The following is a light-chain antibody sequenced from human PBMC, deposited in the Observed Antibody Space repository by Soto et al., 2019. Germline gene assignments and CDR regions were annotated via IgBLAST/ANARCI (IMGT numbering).Light chain of an antibody. V-gene: IGKV1-5*01. CDR2: DAS. CDR1: ERISGW. Sequence: DIHMTQSPSTLSASLGDSVTITCRASERISGWLAWYQQKPGKAPKLLIYDASSLQSGVPTRFSGGGSGTEFTRTISSLQPDDFATYYCQQYNSYSTFGPGTIVEI. CDR3: QQYNSYST. J-gene: IGKJ3*01.